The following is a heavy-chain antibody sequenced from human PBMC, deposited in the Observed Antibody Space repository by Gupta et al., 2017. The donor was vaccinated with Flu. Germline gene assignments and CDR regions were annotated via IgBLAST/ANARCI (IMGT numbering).Heavy chain of an antibody. D-gene: IGHD3-3*01. CDR3: AKDWADGGGMTWDALPWFDS. CDR2: MSGTNGNT. Sequence: WVRQAPGKGLEWVSAMSGTNGNTYYADSVKGRFTISRDNSRDTLSLQMNSLTAEDTAVYYCAKDWADGGGMTWDALPWFDSWGQGILVTVSS. V-gene: IGHV3-23*01. J-gene: IGHJ5*01.